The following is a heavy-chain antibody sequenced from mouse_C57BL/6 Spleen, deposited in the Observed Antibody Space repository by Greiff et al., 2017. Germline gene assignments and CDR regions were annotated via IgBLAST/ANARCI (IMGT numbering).Heavy chain of an antibody. V-gene: IGHV1-9*01. J-gene: IGHJ1*03. CDR2: IFPGSGST. CDR3: ASEDFDV. CDR1: GYTFTGYW. Sequence: QVQLQQSGAELMKPGASVKLSCKATGYTFTGYWIEWVKQRPGHGLEWIGEIFPGSGSTIYNEKFKGKSTFTADTSSNTAYMQLSSLSTEVSAIYYCASEDFDVWGTGTTVTVSS.